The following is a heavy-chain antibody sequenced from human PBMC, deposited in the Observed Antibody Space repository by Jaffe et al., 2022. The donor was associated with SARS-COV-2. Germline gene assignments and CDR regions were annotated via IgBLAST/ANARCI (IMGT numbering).Heavy chain of an antibody. Sequence: EVQLVESGGGLVQPGGSPRLSCAASGFTFRSYWMSWVRQAPGKGLEWVASIKQDGSEKYYVDSVKGRFTISRDNAKNSLYLQMNSLRAEDTAVYYCAVLKGQDYWGQGTLVTVSS. CDR3: AVLKGQDY. V-gene: IGHV3-7*01. CDR1: GFTFRSYW. CDR2: IKQDGSEK. J-gene: IGHJ4*02.